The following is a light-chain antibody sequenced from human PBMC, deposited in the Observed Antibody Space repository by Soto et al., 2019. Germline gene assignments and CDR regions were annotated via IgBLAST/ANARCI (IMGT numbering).Light chain of an antibody. J-gene: IGLJ1*01. CDR3: QSYDSSLSGWGV. V-gene: IGLV1-40*01. CDR2: GNS. CDR1: SSNIGAGYD. Sequence: QSGLTQPPSVSGAPGQRVTISCTGSSSNIGAGYDVHWYQQLPGTAPKLLIYGNSNRPSGVPDRFSGSKSGTSDSLAITGLQAEDQADYYCQSYDSSLSGWGVFGTGTKVTVL.